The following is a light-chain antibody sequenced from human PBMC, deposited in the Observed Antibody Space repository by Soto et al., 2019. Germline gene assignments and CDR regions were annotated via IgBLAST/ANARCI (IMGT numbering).Light chain of an antibody. CDR2: GAS. V-gene: IGKV3-20*01. CDR3: QHYEISPHSYT. Sequence: EIVLTQSPGTLSLSPGERATLSCRASQSLTTSYLAWYQQKPGQAPRLLIYGASSRATGIPDRFSGSGSGTDFTLTISRLEPDDFAVYYCQHYEISPHSYTFGQGTKLEIK. CDR1: QSLTTSY. J-gene: IGKJ2*01.